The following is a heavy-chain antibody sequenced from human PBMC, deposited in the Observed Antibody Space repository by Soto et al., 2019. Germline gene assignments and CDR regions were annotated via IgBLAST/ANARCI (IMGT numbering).Heavy chain of an antibody. D-gene: IGHD2-8*02. CDR1: GYRLTSYG. J-gene: IGHJ6*02. Sequence: KDCGYRLTSYGMSWVRQAPGQGLEWMGWISAYNGNTNYAQKLQGRVTMTTDTSTSTAYMELRSLRSDDTAVYYCARVSGPRKTYMDVWGQGTTVTVSS. CDR2: ISAYNGNT. CDR3: ARVSGPRKTYMDV. V-gene: IGHV1-18*01.